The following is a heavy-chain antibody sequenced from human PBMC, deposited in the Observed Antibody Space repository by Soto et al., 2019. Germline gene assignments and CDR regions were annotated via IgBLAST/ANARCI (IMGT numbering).Heavy chain of an antibody. V-gene: IGHV4-34*01. J-gene: IGHJ5*02. CDR2: INHSGST. CDR1: GGSFSGYY. Sequence: SETLSLTCAVYGGSFSGYYWSWIRQPPGKGLEWIGEINHSGSTNYNPSLKSRVTISVDTSKNQFSLKLSSVTAADTAVYYCAEAAAATHDHNNWFDPWGQGTLVTVSS. CDR3: AEAAAATHDHNNWFDP. D-gene: IGHD6-13*01.